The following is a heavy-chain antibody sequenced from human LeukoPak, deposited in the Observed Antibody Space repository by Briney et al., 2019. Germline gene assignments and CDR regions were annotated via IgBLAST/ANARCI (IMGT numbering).Heavy chain of an antibody. D-gene: IGHD3-9*01. V-gene: IGHV3-23*01. CDR1: GFTFSSYA. CDR2: ISGSGGST. J-gene: IGHJ4*02. CDR3: AVEYYDILTGYPSFDY. Sequence: GGSLRLSCAASGFTFSSYAMSWVRQAPGKGLEWVSAISGSGGSTYYADSVKGRFTIPRDNSKNTLYLQMNSLRAEDTAVYYCAVEYYDILTGYPSFDYWGQGTLVTVSS.